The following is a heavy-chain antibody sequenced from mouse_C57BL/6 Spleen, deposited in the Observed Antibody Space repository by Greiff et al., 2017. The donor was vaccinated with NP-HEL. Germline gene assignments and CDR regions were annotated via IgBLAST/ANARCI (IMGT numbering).Heavy chain of an antibody. J-gene: IGHJ3*01. V-gene: IGHV2-6*01. D-gene: IGHD2-4*01. CDR3: ARGDDYDGRRFAY. CDR1: GFSLTSYG. Sequence: QVHVKQSGPGLVAPSQSLSITCTVSGFSLTSYGVDWVRQSPGKGLEWLGVIWGVGSTNYNSALKSRLSISKDNSKSQVFLKMNSLQTDDTAVYYCARGDDYDGRRFAYWGQGTLVTVSA. CDR2: IWGVGST.